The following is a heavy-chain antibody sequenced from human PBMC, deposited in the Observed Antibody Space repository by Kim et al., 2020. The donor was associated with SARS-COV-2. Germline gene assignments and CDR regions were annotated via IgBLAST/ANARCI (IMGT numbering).Heavy chain of an antibody. Sequence: ASVKVSCKASGYTFTSYDINWVRQATGQGLEWMGWMNPNSGNTGYAQKFQGRVTMTRNTSISTAYMELSSLRSEDTAVYHCAREGYSSSWYGIKYNWFDPWGQGTLVTVSS. V-gene: IGHV1-8*01. J-gene: IGHJ5*02. CDR3: AREGYSSSWYGIKYNWFDP. D-gene: IGHD6-13*01. CDR2: MNPNSGNT. CDR1: GYTFTSYD.